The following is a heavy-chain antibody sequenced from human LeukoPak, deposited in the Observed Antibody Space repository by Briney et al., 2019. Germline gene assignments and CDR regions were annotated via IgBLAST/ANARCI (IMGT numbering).Heavy chain of an antibody. D-gene: IGHD4-11*01. V-gene: IGHV3-30*02. CDR3: ARDRGTVTYNWFDP. J-gene: IGHJ5*02. Sequence: PGGSLRLSCAASGFPFSSYGMYWVRQTPDKGLQWVAYLRKDATYSNYADSVRGRFTISRDNSKNTLDLQMSSLRAEDTAVYYCARDRGTVTYNWFDPWGQGTLVTVSS. CDR2: LRKDATYS. CDR1: GFPFSSYG.